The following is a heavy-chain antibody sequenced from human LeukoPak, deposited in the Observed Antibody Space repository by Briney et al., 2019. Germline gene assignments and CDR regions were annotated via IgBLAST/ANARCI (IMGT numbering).Heavy chain of an antibody. J-gene: IGHJ4*02. Sequence: GASVKVSCTASGYTFSTLGISWLRQAPGQGLEWMAWISTYNGVTNYAQKFQARVSMTTDTSTNTVYMDLWSLRSDDTAVYYCARDHCNGGSCSLMAYFDYWGQGTLVTVSS. V-gene: IGHV1-18*01. D-gene: IGHD2-15*01. CDR3: ARDHCNGGSCSLMAYFDY. CDR2: ISTYNGVT. CDR1: GYTFSTLG.